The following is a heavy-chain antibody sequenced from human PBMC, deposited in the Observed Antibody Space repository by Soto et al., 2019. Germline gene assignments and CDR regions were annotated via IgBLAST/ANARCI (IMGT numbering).Heavy chain of an antibody. CDR2: ISYDGSTK. D-gene: IGHD6-19*01. J-gene: IGHJ4*02. CDR3: ARTTTVAGTPESDY. Sequence: QVQLVESGGGVVQPGRSLRLSCAASGFTFSSFSLHWVRQAPGKGLEWLALISYDGSTKYNADSVKGRFTVSRDNPNNTLYLQLSSLRPEDTAVYYCARTTTVAGTPESDYWGQGTLVTVSS. CDR1: GFTFSSFS. V-gene: IGHV3-30-3*01.